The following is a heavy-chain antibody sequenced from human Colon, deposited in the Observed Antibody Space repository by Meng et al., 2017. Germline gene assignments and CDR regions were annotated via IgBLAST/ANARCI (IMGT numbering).Heavy chain of an antibody. CDR3: ARDHGTGLDH. CDR2: ISSSGKII. V-gene: IGHV3-11*01. D-gene: IGHD1-14*01. J-gene: IGHJ4*02. CDR1: GVTFNDYY. Sequence: LQVVGSWAGLVKPGGSLRLACTASGVTFNDYYMTWIRQAPGKGLEWVSHISSSGKIIDYADSVTGRFTISRDNANNSLYLQMDSLTADDTAVYYCARDHGTGLDHWGQGALVTVSS.